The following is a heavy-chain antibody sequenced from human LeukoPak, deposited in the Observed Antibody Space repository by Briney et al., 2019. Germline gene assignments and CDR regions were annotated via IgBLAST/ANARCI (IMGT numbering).Heavy chain of an antibody. J-gene: IGHJ4*02. CDR2: IYDSGST. CDR3: ARYDSRGDYYFDY. Sequence: PSETLSLTCTVSGGSISSYYWIWLRQTPGKGLEYIGYIYDSGSTNYNPSLKSRVTISVDTSKNQFSLQLSSVTAGDTAVYYCARYDSRGDYYFDYWGQGTLVTVSS. CDR1: GGSISSYY. V-gene: IGHV4-59*01. D-gene: IGHD3-22*01.